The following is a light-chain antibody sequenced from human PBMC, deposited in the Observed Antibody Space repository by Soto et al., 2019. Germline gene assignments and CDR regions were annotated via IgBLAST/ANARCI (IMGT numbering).Light chain of an antibody. V-gene: IGKV1-5*01. J-gene: IGKJ3*01. Sequence: DIQMTQSPSTLSASVGDRVTITCRASQSISSWLAWYQQKPGKAPKLLIYAASSLQSGVSSKFSGSGSGTDFTLTISSLQPEDFATYYCLQYKSYPFTFGPGTKVDIK. CDR1: QSISSW. CDR3: LQYKSYPFT. CDR2: AAS.